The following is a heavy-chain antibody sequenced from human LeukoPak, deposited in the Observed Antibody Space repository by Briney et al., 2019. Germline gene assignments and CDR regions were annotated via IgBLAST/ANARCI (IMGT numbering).Heavy chain of an antibody. CDR3: VKGPGYYYMEV. CDR1: GFTFSSYG. CDR2: ISYDGSNK. J-gene: IGHJ6*03. Sequence: GGSLRLSCAASGFTFSSYGMHWVRQAPGKGLEWVAVISYDGSNKYYADSVKGRFTISRDNSKNTLYLQMNSLRAEDTAVYYCVKGPGYYYMEVWGKGTTVTVSS. V-gene: IGHV3-30*18.